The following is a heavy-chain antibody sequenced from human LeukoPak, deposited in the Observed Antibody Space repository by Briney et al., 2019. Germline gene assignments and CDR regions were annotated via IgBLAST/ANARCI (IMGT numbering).Heavy chain of an antibody. CDR3: AKAGGYTYGTSWYLDF. Sequence: GGSLRLSCSASGFTFDDYAMHWVRQRPGKSLEWVSLISFDAEGTYYADSVRGRFTISRDNKRNFLYLQMNSLRADDTALYHCAKAGGYTYGTSWYLDFWGRGTPVVVSS. J-gene: IGHJ2*01. D-gene: IGHD5-18*01. V-gene: IGHV3-43D*03. CDR1: GFTFDDYA. CDR2: ISFDAEGT.